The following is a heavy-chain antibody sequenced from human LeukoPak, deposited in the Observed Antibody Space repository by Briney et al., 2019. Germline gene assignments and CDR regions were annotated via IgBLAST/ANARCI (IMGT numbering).Heavy chain of an antibody. CDR1: GGTFSSYA. Sequence: ASVKVSCKASGGTFSSYAISWVRQAPGQGLEWMGWINPNSGGTNYAQKFQGRVTMTRDTSISTAYMELSRLRSDDTAVYYCARPYDSSGYYYLDYWGQGTLVTVSS. CDR2: INPNSGGT. J-gene: IGHJ4*02. D-gene: IGHD3-22*01. V-gene: IGHV1-2*02. CDR3: ARPYDSSGYYYLDY.